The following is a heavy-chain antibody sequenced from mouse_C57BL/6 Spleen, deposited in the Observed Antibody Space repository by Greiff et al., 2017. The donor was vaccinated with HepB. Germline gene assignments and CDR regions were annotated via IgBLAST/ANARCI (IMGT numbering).Heavy chain of an antibody. Sequence: EVQRVESGPGLVKPSQSLSLTCSVTGYSITSGYYWNWIRQFPGNKLEWMGYISYDGSNNYNPSLKNRISITRDTSKNQFFLKLNSVTTEDTATYYCARVDYGSSYWYFDVWGTGTTVTVSS. V-gene: IGHV3-6*01. CDR3: ARVDYGSSYWYFDV. D-gene: IGHD1-1*01. CDR1: GYSITSGYY. J-gene: IGHJ1*03. CDR2: ISYDGSN.